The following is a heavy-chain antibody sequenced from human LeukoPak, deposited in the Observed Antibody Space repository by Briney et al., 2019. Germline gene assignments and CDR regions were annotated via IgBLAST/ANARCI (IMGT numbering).Heavy chain of an antibody. Sequence: GGSLRLSCTASGFTFSNYWMDWVRQAPGKGLEWVSAISGSGGSTYYADSVKGRFTISRDNSKNTLYLQMNSLRAEDTAVYYCAKDLSPTVTTCDYWGQGTLVTVSS. CDR3: AKDLSPTVTTCDY. CDR1: GFTFSNYW. J-gene: IGHJ4*02. D-gene: IGHD4-17*01. V-gene: IGHV3-23*01. CDR2: ISGSGGST.